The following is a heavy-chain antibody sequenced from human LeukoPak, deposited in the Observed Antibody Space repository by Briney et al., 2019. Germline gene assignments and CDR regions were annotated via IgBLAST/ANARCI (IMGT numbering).Heavy chain of an antibody. J-gene: IGHJ6*03. V-gene: IGHV3-11*04. Sequence: GGSLRLSCAASGFTFSDYYMSWIRQAPGKGLEWVSYISSSGSTKYYADSVKGRFTISRDNSKNTLYLQMNSLRAEDTAVYYCARVLGGYYYYMDVWGKGTTVTVSS. CDR2: ISSSGSTK. D-gene: IGHD3-16*01. CDR3: ARVLGGYYYYMDV. CDR1: GFTFSDYY.